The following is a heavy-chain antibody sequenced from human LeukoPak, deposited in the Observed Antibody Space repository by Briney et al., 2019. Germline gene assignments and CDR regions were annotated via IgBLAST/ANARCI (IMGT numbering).Heavy chain of an antibody. CDR3: ARESKRYSPDY. Sequence: SETLSLTCTVSGGSISSAGHYWSWIRQPPGKGLEWIGYIYYSGSTNYNPSLKSRVTISVDTSKNQFSLKLSSVTAADTAVYYCARESKRYSPDYWGQGTLVTVSS. V-gene: IGHV4-61*08. D-gene: IGHD1-26*01. J-gene: IGHJ4*02. CDR1: GGSISSAGHY. CDR2: IYYSGST.